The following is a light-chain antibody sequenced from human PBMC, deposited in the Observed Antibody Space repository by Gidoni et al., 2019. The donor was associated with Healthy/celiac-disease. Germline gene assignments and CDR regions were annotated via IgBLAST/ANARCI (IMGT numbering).Light chain of an antibody. CDR3: QQYNNWPWT. Sequence: IVMTQSPATRSVSPRERATLSCRASQIVSSNLAWYQQKPGQAPRLLIYGASTRATGIPARFSGSGSGTEFTLTISSLQSEDFAVYYCQQYNNWPWTFGQGTKVEIK. CDR2: GAS. V-gene: IGKV3-15*01. J-gene: IGKJ1*01. CDR1: QIVSSN.